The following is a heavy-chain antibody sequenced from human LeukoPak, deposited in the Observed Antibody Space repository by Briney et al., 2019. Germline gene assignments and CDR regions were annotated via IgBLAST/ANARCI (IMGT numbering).Heavy chain of an antibody. CDR2: IYYTGNT. D-gene: IGHD1-1*01. Sequence: ASETLSLTCTVSGGSISNYYWNWIRQPPGKGLEWIGYIYYTGNTNYNPSLKSRVTISVDTSKNQFSLKLSSVTAADTAVYYCARDRLQLQSWGQGTLVTVSS. V-gene: IGHV4-59*01. J-gene: IGHJ5*02. CDR1: GGSISNYY. CDR3: ARDRLQLQS.